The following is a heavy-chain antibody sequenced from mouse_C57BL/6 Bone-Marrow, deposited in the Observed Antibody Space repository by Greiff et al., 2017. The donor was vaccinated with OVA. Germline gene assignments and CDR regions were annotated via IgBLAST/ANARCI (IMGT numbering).Heavy chain of an antibody. Sequence: VQLQQSGAELVKPGASVKLSCKASGYTFTSYWMHWVKQRPGQGLEWIGMIHPNSGSTNYNEKFKSKATLTVDKSSSTAYMQLSSLTSEDSAVYYCARAGLYAMDYWGQGTSVTVSS. CDR3: ARAGLYAMDY. V-gene: IGHV1-64*01. D-gene: IGHD3-1*01. CDR1: GYTFTSYW. CDR2: IHPNSGST. J-gene: IGHJ4*01.